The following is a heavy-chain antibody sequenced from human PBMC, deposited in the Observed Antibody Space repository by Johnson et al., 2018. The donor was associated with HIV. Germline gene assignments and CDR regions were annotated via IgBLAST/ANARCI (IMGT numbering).Heavy chain of an antibody. D-gene: IGHD5-24*01. CDR1: GFTFSDYG. Sequence: QVQLVESGGGVVQPGRSLRLSCAASGFTFSDYGMHWVRQAPGKGLEWVAVIWSDGSNKYYVDSVKGRFTISRDNSKNTLYLQMNSLRAEDTAVYYCAREMAATNAWALDIWGQGTMVTVSS. CDR3: AREMAATNAWALDI. CDR2: IWSDGSNK. V-gene: IGHV3-33*08. J-gene: IGHJ3*02.